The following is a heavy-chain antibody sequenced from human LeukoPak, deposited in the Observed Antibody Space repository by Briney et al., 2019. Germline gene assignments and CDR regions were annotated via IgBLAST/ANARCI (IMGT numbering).Heavy chain of an antibody. J-gene: IGHJ6*04. D-gene: IGHD2-2*01. Sequence: PSETLSLTCAVYGGSFSGYYWSWIRQPPGKGLEWIGDINHSGSTNYNPSLKSRVTISVDTSKNQFSLKLSSVTAADTAVYYCARRYCSSTSCRAPYYYYYGMDVWGKGTTVTVSS. CDR3: ARRYCSSTSCRAPYYYYYGMDV. CDR2: INHSGST. CDR1: GGSFSGYY. V-gene: IGHV4-34*01.